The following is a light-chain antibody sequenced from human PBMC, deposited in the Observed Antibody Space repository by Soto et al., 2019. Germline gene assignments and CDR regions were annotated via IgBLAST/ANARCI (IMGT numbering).Light chain of an antibody. CDR1: QSISSH. Sequence: IQMTKSPSSLSASAGDRVTITCRASQSISSHLHWYQQKPGKAPKLLIYASSVLQSGVPSRFSGSGSGTDFTLTISSLQPEDFATYYCQQTYSPPPITFGQGTLLEIK. CDR3: QQTYSPPPIT. J-gene: IGKJ5*01. CDR2: ASS. V-gene: IGKV1-39*01.